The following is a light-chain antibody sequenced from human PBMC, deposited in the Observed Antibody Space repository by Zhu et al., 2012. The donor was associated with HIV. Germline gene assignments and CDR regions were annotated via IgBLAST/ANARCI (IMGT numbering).Light chain of an antibody. J-gene: IGKJ4*01. CDR2: GAS. CDR3: QQYGNSPLT. CDR1: QSVSGND. V-gene: IGKV3-20*01. Sequence: VLTQSPGTLSLSPGERVTLSCRASQSVSGNDVAWCQQNPGQAPRLLIYGASRRATGIPDRFSGSGSGTDFTLTISRLEPEDFAVYYCQQYGNSPLTFGGGTKVEIK.